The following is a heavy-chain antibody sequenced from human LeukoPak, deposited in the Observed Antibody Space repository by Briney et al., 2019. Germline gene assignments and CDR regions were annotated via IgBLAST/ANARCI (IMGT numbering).Heavy chain of an antibody. Sequence: PGGSLRLSCSGSGFSFDEYPIHWVRQAPGKGLEWVSLITWDAGNTFYADSVKGRFTISRDNSKNSLYLQMNSLRTEDTALYYCAKDIQTQYDILTGYPLALPDYWGQGTLVTVSS. CDR1: GFSFDEYP. D-gene: IGHD3-9*01. CDR2: ITWDAGNT. V-gene: IGHV3-43*01. J-gene: IGHJ4*02. CDR3: AKDIQTQYDILTGYPLALPDY.